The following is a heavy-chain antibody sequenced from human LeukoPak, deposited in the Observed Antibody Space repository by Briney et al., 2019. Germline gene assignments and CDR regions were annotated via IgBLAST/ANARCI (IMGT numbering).Heavy chain of an antibody. CDR2: IHTIGNT. J-gene: IGHJ4*02. CDR3: ARDRSYYSDTGTDY. CDR1: GVSIGRGSHY. V-gene: IGHV4-61*02. Sequence: PSETLSLTCTVSGVSIGRGSHYWSWIRQPAGKGLEWIGRIHTIGNTNYSPSLWRRVTISVDTSKNQFSLRLHSVTAADTAVYYCARDRSYYSDTGTDYWGQGALVTVSS. D-gene: IGHD3-22*01.